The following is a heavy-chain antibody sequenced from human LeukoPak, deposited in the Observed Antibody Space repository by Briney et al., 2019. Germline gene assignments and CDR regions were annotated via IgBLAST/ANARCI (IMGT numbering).Heavy chain of an antibody. CDR2: VYMGGTT. D-gene: IGHD5-18*01. Sequence: TGGSLRLSCAASGFTFSSYAMSWVRQAPGKGLEWVSVVYMGGTTYYADSVKGRFTISRDITKNTIYLQMNNLRAEDTAVYYCARGLLRDGYTYSYSFDYWGQGTLVTVSS. CDR1: GFTFSSYA. CDR3: ARGLLRDGYTYSYSFDY. J-gene: IGHJ4*02. V-gene: IGHV3-66*01.